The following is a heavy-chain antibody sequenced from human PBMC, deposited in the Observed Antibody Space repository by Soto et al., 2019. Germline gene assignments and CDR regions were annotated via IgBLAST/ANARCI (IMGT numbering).Heavy chain of an antibody. CDR3: ARDGGPKLPGECDY. CDR2: INPNSGGT. V-gene: IGHV1-2*04. Sequence: ASVKVSCKASGYTFTGYYMHWVRQAPGQGLEWMGWINPNSGGTNYAQKFQGWVTMTRDTSISTAYMELSRLRSDDTAVYYCARDGGPKLPGECDYWGQGTLVTVSS. J-gene: IGHJ4*02. CDR1: GYTFTGYY. D-gene: IGHD7-27*01.